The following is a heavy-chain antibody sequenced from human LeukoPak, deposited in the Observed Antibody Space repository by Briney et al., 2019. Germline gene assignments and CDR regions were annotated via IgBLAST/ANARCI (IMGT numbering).Heavy chain of an antibody. CDR3: ARYSTGWYTDY. V-gene: IGHV4-59*01. J-gene: IGHJ4*02. D-gene: IGHD6-19*01. CDR1: GVSISTYY. Sequence: SETLSLTCTVSGVSISTYYWSWIRQPPGKGLEWIGYAYYSGNNRYNPSLKSRVTMSVDTSKNQLSLKVNSVTAADTAVYYCARYSTGWYTDYWGQGTLATVSS. CDR2: AYYSGNN.